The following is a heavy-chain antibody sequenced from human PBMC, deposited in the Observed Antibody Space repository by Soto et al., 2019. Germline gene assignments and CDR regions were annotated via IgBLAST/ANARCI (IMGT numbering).Heavy chain of an antibody. J-gene: IGHJ4*02. Sequence: QVQLVQSGAEMNKPGASGKVSCQASGYSFRRYAVHWVRHAPGHRLEWMGWINAGTGQTKNSQTLQGRVTFTRDTSARTADMELTCLRSDDTAVYYCASGRGGWYFDNWGQGTLVTVSS. D-gene: IGHD6-19*01. V-gene: IGHV1-3*01. CDR3: ASGRGGWYFDN. CDR2: INAGTGQT. CDR1: GYSFRRYA.